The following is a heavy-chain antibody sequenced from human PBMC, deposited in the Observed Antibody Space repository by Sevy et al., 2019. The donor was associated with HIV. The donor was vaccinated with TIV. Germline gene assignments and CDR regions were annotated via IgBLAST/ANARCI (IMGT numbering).Heavy chain of an antibody. J-gene: IGHJ4*02. Sequence: GGSLRLSCAASGFTFNTYPMHWVRQAPGKGLEWVAVISYDGSSKHYAESVRGRFTISREDSENTLYLQMNSMRPDDTAIYYCARDSGYSHYFGVGAYWGQGTLVTVSS. CDR2: ISYDGSSK. V-gene: IGHV3-30-3*01. D-gene: IGHD4-4*01. CDR3: ARDSGYSHYFGVGAY. CDR1: GFTFNTYP.